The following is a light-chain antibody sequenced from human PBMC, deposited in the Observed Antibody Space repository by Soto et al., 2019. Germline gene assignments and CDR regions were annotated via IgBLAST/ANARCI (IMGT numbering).Light chain of an antibody. V-gene: IGKV1-6*01. Sequence: ATQMTQSPSSLSASVGDTVTITCRASQGIRNELAWYQQAPGKAPKLLIYAASSVQSGVPSRFSGSGSDTDFTLTISSLQPEDFATYYCLQDFDYPRTFGHGTKVEI. J-gene: IGKJ1*01. CDR1: QGIRNE. CDR2: AAS. CDR3: LQDFDYPRT.